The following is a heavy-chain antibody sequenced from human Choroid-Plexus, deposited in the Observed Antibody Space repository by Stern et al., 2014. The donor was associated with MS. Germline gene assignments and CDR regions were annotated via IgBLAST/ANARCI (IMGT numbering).Heavy chain of an antibody. V-gene: IGHV3-30*18. D-gene: IGHD2/OR15-2a*01. CDR3: AKDRQYLTYFFDH. Sequence: VQLVESGGGVVQPGRPLRLSCVASGFTFGSCAMHWVRQAPGKGLAWVAGVSHDGSYKYYADSVKGRFTISRDNSQNTLYMQMSSLRPEDTAVYYCAKDRQYLTYFFDHWGQGSLVTVSS. CDR1: GFTFGSCA. J-gene: IGHJ5*02. CDR2: VSHDGSYK.